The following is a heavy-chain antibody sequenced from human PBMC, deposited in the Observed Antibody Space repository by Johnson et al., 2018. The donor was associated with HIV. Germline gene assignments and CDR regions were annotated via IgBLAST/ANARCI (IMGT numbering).Heavy chain of an antibody. CDR1: GFTVRSNY. V-gene: IGHV3-66*01. J-gene: IGHJ3*02. CDR2: IYTGGST. D-gene: IGHD6-19*01. CDR3: AKDRQWGPRDAFDI. Sequence: VQLVESGGGVVHPGGSLRLSCAASGFTVRSNYMHWVRQAPGKGLEWVSVIYTGGSTYYADSVKGRFTISRDNSKNTLYLQMNSLRAEDTAVYYCAKDRQWGPRDAFDIWGQGTMVTVSS.